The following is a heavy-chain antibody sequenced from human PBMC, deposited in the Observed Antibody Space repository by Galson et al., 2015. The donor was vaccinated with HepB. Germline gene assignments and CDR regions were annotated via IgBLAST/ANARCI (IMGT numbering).Heavy chain of an antibody. CDR2: IIPIFGTA. Sequence: SVKVSCKASGGTFSSYAISWVRQAPGQGLEWMGGIIPIFGTANYAQKVQGRVTIAADESTSTAYMELSSLRSEDTAVYYCARDHPDYYYDSSGYKEPIYYYYYMDVWGKGTTVTVSS. V-gene: IGHV1-69*13. CDR1: GGTFSSYA. J-gene: IGHJ6*03. CDR3: ARDHPDYYYDSSGYKEPIYYYYYMDV. D-gene: IGHD3-22*01.